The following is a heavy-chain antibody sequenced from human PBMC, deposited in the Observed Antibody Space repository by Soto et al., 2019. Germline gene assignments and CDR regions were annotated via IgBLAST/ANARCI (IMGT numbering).Heavy chain of an antibody. D-gene: IGHD6-6*01. CDR1: GFIFDDYA. CDR3: AKDRYSSSAYYYYGMDA. J-gene: IGHJ6*02. V-gene: IGHV3-9*01. Sequence: GGSLRLSCAASGFIFDDYAMHWVRQAPGKGLEWVAVISGNSGSLGYADSVKGRFTISRDNAKNSLYLQMNRLRAEDTALYYCAKDRYSSSAYYYYGMDAWGQGTTVTVSS. CDR2: ISGNSGSL.